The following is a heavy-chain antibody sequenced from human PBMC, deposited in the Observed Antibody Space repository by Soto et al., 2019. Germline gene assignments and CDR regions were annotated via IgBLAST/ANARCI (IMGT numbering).Heavy chain of an antibody. V-gene: IGHV3-13*01. Sequence: EVQLVESGGGLVQPGGSLRLSCAASGFTFSSYDMHWVRQATGKGLEWVSAIGTAGDTYYPGSVMGRFTISRENAKNSLDLQMNSLRAGDTAVYYCARANGGLYYFDYWGQGTLVTVSS. D-gene: IGHD4-17*01. J-gene: IGHJ4*02. CDR2: IGTAGDT. CDR3: ARANGGLYYFDY. CDR1: GFTFSSYD.